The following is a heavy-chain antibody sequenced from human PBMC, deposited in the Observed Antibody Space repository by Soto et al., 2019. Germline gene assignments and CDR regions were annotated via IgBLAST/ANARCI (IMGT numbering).Heavy chain of an antibody. Sequence: PGGSLRLSCAASGFTFSSYSMNWVRQAPGKGLEWVSYISSSSSTIYYADSVKGRFTISRDNAKNSLYLQMNSLRDEDTAVYYCARDCGSYPKGLCCNYWGQXTLVTVSS. CDR3: ARDCGSYPKGLCCNY. D-gene: IGHD1-26*01. V-gene: IGHV3-48*02. CDR2: ISSSSSTI. CDR1: GFTFSSYS. J-gene: IGHJ4*02.